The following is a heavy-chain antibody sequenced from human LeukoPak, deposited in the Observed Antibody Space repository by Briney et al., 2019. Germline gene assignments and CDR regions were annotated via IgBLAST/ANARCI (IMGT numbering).Heavy chain of an antibody. Sequence: PGRSLRLSCAASGFTFSSYGMHWVRQAPGKGLEWVAVISYDGSNKYYADSVKGRFTISRDNAKSSLYLQMNSLRAEDTAVYYCARDRVGATNWYFDLWGRGTLVTVSS. V-gene: IGHV3-30*03. CDR3: ARDRVGATNWYFDL. CDR1: GFTFSSYG. CDR2: ISYDGSNK. D-gene: IGHD1-26*01. J-gene: IGHJ2*01.